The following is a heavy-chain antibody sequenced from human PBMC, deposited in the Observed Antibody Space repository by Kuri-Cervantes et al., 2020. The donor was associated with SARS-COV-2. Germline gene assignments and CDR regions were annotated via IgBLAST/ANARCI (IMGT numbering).Heavy chain of an antibody. CDR3: ARGIVGYCSGGSCYYFDY. Sequence: SETLSLTCAVYGGSFSGYYWSWIRQPPGKGLEWIGEINHSESTNYNPSLKSRVTISVDTSKNQFSLKLSSVTAADTAVYYCARGIVGYCSGGSCYYFDYWGQGTLVTVSS. V-gene: IGHV4-34*01. CDR2: INHSEST. D-gene: IGHD2-15*01. CDR1: GGSFSGYY. J-gene: IGHJ4*02.